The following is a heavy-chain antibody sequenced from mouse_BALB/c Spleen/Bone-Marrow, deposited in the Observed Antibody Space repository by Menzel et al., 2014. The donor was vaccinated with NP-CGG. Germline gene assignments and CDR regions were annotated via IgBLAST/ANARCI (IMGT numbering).Heavy chain of an antibody. Sequence: EVHLVESGGGLVKPGGSLKLSCAASGFAFSSYDMSWVRQTPEKRLEWVATISSGGSYTYYPDSVKGRFTISRDNARSTLYLQMSSLRSEDTALYYCARLGNWYFDVWGAGPRSPSPQ. CDR1: GFAFSSYD. CDR2: ISSGGSYT. J-gene: IGHJ1*01. CDR3: ARLGNWYFDV. V-gene: IGHV5-9*02. D-gene: IGHD1-1*02.